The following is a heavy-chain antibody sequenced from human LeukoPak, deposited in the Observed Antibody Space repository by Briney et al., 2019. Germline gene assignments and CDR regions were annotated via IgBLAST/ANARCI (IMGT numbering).Heavy chain of an antibody. J-gene: IGHJ4*02. CDR3: VKGCSYTGCYTSEN. V-gene: IGHV3-23*01. D-gene: IGHD2-15*01. CDR1: GFTFNNYA. Sequence: SGGSLRLSCAASGFTFNNYAMSWVRQAPGKGLEWVSTISGSGDSTHYADSVKGRFTISRDNSKNTLYMQMNSLRVEDTAVYYCVKGCSYTGCYTSENWGQGTLVTVSS. CDR2: ISGSGDST.